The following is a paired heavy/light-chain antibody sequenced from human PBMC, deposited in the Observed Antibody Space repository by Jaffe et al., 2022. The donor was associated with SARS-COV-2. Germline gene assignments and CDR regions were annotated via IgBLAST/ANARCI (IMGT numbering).Light chain of an antibody. Sequence: EKVMTQSPATLSVSPGERATLSCRASQSVSSSLAWYQQKPGQAPRLLIYGASTRATGIPARFSGSGSGTEFTLTISSLQSEDFAVYYCQQYNNWPLTFGPGTKVDIK. J-gene: IGKJ3*01. CDR1: QSVSSS. V-gene: IGKV3-15*01. CDR2: GAS. CDR3: QQYNNWPLT.
Heavy chain of an antibody. V-gene: IGHV3-23*01. J-gene: IGHJ4*02. CDR1: GFTVSSYA. D-gene: IGHD3-10*01. CDR2: ISGSGDYT. Sequence: EVQLLESGGGLVQPGGSLRLSCGASGFTVSSYAMSWVRQAPGKGLEWVSAISGSGDYTSYADSVKGRFTISRDNSKNTLYLQMNSLRAEDTAVYYCAKRYYYESGSFDYWGQGTLVTVSS. CDR3: AKRYYYESGSFDY.